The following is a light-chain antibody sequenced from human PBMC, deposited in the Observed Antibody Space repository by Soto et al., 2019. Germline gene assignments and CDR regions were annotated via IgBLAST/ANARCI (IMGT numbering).Light chain of an antibody. CDR1: QSVSSW. CDR2: DAS. CDR3: QQYYTEPWT. V-gene: IGKV1-5*01. J-gene: IGKJ1*01. Sequence: DIQMTQSPSTLSASVGDRVTITCRASQSVSSWLAWYQQKPGKAPKFLIFDASSLERGVSSRFSDNTSGTDFTLTISSLQPDDFATYYCQQYYTEPWTFGQGTRVEIK.